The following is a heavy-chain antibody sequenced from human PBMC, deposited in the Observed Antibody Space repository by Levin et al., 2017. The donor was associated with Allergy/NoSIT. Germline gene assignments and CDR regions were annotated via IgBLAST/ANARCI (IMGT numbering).Heavy chain of an antibody. J-gene: IGHJ4*02. CDR2: IIPILGIA. CDR1: GGTFSSYT. V-gene: IGHV1-69*02. Sequence: SVKVSCKASGGTFSSYTISWVRQAPGQGLEWMGRIIPILGIANYAQKFQGRVTITADKSTSTAYMELSSLRSEDTAVYYCAPEATGYCSSTSCYSGPVWGQGTLVTVSS. D-gene: IGHD2-2*01. CDR3: APEATGYCSSTSCYSGPV.